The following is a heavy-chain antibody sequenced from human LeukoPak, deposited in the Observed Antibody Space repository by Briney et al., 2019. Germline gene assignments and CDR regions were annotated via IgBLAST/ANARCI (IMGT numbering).Heavy chain of an antibody. Sequence: PGGSLRLSCAASGFTFSNYGIHWVRQAPGKGLEWVAVVWYEGSDKYYADSVRGRFFISRDNSKNMVYLQMNGLRAEDTAVYYCAKDLTSYDSSGFFDNWGQGTLVTVSS. V-gene: IGHV3-33*06. CDR2: VWYEGSDK. CDR3: AKDLTSYDSSGFFDN. J-gene: IGHJ4*02. D-gene: IGHD3-22*01. CDR1: GFTFSNYG.